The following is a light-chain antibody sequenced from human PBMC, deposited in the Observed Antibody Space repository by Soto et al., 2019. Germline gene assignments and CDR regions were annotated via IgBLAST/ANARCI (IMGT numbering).Light chain of an antibody. J-gene: IGKJ1*01. CDR1: QYINTR. CDR3: HQRQSWPRR. V-gene: IGKV3-11*01. CDR2: QTS. Sequence: ESLVTLSPATLSSLPGDRVALWWRASQYINTRLAWYQHRPGQAPRPLIYQTSIRAAGIPARFSASGSGTDFTLTISDVQPEDFALYYCHQRQSWPRRFGQGTKVDIK.